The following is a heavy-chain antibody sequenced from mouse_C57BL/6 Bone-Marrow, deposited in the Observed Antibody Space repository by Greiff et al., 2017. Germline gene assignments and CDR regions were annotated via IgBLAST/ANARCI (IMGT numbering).Heavy chain of an antibody. CDR2: IHPNNGST. V-gene: IGHV1-64*01. D-gene: IGHD1-1*01. CDR3: ARGSSDAMAY. CDR1: GYTFTNYW. Sequence: QVQLLQSGAELARPGASVKLSCTASGYTFTNYWMHGVKQRPEQGLEWIGMIHPNNGSTNYNEKFKGKATMTGDKSSSTAYLQLSSLTSEDAAVYYCARGSSDAMAYWGQGTLVTVSA. J-gene: IGHJ3*01.